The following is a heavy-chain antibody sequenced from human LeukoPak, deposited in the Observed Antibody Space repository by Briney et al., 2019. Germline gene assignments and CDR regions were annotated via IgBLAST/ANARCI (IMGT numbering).Heavy chain of an antibody. CDR3: ARGAEYSSSDFDY. CDR2: INHSGST. V-gene: IGHV4-34*01. CDR1: GGSFSGYY. J-gene: IGHJ4*02. D-gene: IGHD6-6*01. Sequence: KPSETLSLTCAVYGGSFSGYYWSWIRQPPGKGLEWIGEINHSGSTNYNPSLKSRVTISVDTPKNQFSLKLSSVTAADTAVYYCARGAEYSSSDFDYWGQGTLVTVSS.